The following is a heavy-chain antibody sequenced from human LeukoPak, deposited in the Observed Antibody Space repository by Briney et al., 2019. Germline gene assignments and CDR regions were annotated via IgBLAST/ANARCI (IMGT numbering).Heavy chain of an antibody. CDR2: IKQDGNEK. CDR1: GFTFSSYW. J-gene: IGHJ3*02. V-gene: IGHV3-7*03. Sequence: GGSLRLSCAASGFTFSSYWMGWVRQAPGKGLEWVASIKQDGNEKYYVDSVKGRFTISRDSAKNPLYLQMNSLRAEDTAIYYCARDLSSTWYRVIPFDAFNIWGQGTMVTVSS. D-gene: IGHD6-13*01. CDR3: ARDLSSTWYRVIPFDAFNI.